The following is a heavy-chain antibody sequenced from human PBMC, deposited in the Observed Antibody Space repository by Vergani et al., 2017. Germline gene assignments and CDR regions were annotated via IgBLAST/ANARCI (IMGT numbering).Heavy chain of an antibody. Sequence: QVQLVESGGGVVQPGRSLRLSCAASGFTFNQYGMHWVRQAPGKGLEWVAVTGYDGNNKQYADSVKGRFTISRDNSKSAMYLQMSSLRGEYTGVYYCARDLRLLYSRFGPWVQGTLVTVSS. J-gene: IGHJ5*02. D-gene: IGHD5-12*01. CDR1: GFTFNQYG. CDR3: ARDLRLLYSRFGP. CDR2: TGYDGNNK. V-gene: IGHV3-33*01.